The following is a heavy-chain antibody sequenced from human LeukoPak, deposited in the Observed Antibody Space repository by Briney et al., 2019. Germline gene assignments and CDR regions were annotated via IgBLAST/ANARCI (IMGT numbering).Heavy chain of an antibody. Sequence: GESLKISCKGSGYSFTSYWIGWVRQMPGKGLEWMGIIYPGDSDTRYSPSFQGQVTISADKSISTAYLQWSSLKASDTAMYYCARQNGHYDSSGYLHNWGQGTLVTVSS. V-gene: IGHV5-51*01. J-gene: IGHJ4*02. D-gene: IGHD3-22*01. CDR3: ARQNGHYDSSGYLHN. CDR2: IYPGDSDT. CDR1: GYSFTSYW.